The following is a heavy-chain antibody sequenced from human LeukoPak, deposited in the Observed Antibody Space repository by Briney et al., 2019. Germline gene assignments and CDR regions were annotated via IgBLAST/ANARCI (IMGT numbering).Heavy chain of an antibody. CDR3: ARIGGSGSYSGHYFDH. J-gene: IGHJ4*02. Sequence: GGSLRLSCVASGFTFSSYWMHWVRQAPGKGLVWVSRINSDGSSATYADSVKGRFTISRDNAKNTLYLQMNSLRAEDTAVYYCARIGGSGSYSGHYFDHWGQGTLVTVSS. CDR2: INSDGSSA. D-gene: IGHD3-10*01. V-gene: IGHV3-74*01. CDR1: GFTFSSYW.